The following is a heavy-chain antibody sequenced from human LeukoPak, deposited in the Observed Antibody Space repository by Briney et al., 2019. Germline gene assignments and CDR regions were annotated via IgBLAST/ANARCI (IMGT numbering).Heavy chain of an antibody. CDR1: GYTFTSYD. CDR3: ARRGSIAVAVLGY. CDR2: MNPNSGNT. D-gene: IGHD6-19*01. J-gene: IGHJ4*02. V-gene: IGHV1-8*01. Sequence: ASVKVSCKASGYTFTSYDINWVRQATGQGLEWMGWMNPNSGNTGYAQKFQGRVTMTRNTSISTAYMELGSLRSEDTAVYYCARRGSIAVAVLGYWGQGTLVTVSS.